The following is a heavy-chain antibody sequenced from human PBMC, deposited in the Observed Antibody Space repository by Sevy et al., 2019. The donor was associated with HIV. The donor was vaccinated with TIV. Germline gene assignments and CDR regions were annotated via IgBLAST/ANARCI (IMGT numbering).Heavy chain of an antibody. CDR1: GFTFSDYS. D-gene: IGHD1-1*01. J-gene: IGHJ1*01. CDR3: ALERLSSNVAEYFQN. V-gene: IGHV3-30-3*01. Sequence: GGSLRLSCAASGFTFSDYSMHWVRQAPGKGLEWVATISYDGSNKHYADSVKGRFTLSRDNSKNSLFLQMNSLEAEDTAVYYCALERLSSNVAEYFQNWGQGTLVTVSS. CDR2: ISYDGSNK.